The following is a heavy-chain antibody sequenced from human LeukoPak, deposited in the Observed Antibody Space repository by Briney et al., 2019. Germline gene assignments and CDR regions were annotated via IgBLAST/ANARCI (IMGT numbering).Heavy chain of an antibody. CDR2: IYHSGST. V-gene: IGHV4-30-2*01. CDR1: GDSITSSAFS. Sequence: SETLSLTCTVSGDSITSSAFSWGWIRQAPGKGLEWIGYIYHSGSTYYNPSLKSRVTISVDRSKNQFSLKLSSVTAADTAVYYCARSTYYYDSSGDNDAFDIWGQGTMVTVSS. CDR3: ARSTYYYDSSGDNDAFDI. D-gene: IGHD3-22*01. J-gene: IGHJ3*02.